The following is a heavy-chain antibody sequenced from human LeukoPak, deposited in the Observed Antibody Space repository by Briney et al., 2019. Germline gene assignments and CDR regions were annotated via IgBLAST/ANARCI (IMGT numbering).Heavy chain of an antibody. CDR2: IYTSGTT. V-gene: IGHV4-4*07. J-gene: IGHJ4*02. D-gene: IGHD6-19*01. CDR1: GGSISSYY. CDR3: ARQETAISVAAL. Sequence: PSETLSLTCTVSGGSISSYYWTWIRQPAGKGLEWIGHIYTSGTTNYNPSLKSRVTVSLDTSKNQFSLKLSSVTAADTAVYYCARQETAISVAALWGQGTLVTVSS.